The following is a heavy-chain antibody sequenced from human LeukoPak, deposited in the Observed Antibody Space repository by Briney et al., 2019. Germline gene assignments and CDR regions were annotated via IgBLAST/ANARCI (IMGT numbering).Heavy chain of an antibody. CDR3: ARDGGDTPFDY. V-gene: IGHV1-46*01. Sequence: ASVKVSCKASGYTFTSYYMHWVRQAPGQGLEWMGIINPSGGSTSYAQKFQGRVTMTRDTSTSTVYMELSSLRPEDTAVYYCARDGGDTPFDYWGQGTLVTVSS. D-gene: IGHD5-18*01. CDR1: GYTFTSYY. J-gene: IGHJ4*02. CDR2: INPSGGST.